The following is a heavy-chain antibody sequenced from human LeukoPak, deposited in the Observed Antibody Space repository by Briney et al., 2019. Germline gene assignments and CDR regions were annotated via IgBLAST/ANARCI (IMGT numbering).Heavy chain of an antibody. V-gene: IGHV4-30-4*01. CDR3: AREGSLTTAIHFDY. CDR1: GGSISSGDYY. Sequence: PSQTLSLTCTVSGGSISSGDYYWSWIRQPPGKGLEWIGYIYYSGSTYYNPSLKSRVTISVDTSKNQFSLKLSSVTAADTAVYYCAREGSLTTAIHFDYWGQGTLVTVSS. CDR2: IYYSGST. D-gene: IGHD4-17*01. J-gene: IGHJ4*02.